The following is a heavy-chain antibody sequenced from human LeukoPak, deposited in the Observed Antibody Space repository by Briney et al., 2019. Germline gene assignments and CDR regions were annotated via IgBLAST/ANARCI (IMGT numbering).Heavy chain of an antibody. Sequence: PGGSLRLSCAASGFTFSSYGMNWVRQAPGKGLEWVANMNHDGSEKYYIDSVKGRFTISRDNAKNSLYLQMNSLRAEDTAVYYCARDQLYCGGPTCYRTGDDSWGQGTLVTVSS. D-gene: IGHD2-2*02. CDR3: ARDQLYCGGPTCYRTGDDS. J-gene: IGHJ4*02. CDR2: MNHDGSEK. CDR1: GFTFSSYG. V-gene: IGHV3-7*01.